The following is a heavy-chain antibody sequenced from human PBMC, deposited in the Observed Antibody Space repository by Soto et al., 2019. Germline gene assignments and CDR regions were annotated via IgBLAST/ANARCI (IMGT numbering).Heavy chain of an antibody. V-gene: IGHV4-31*03. CDR3: ARATGDGYNNWFDP. CDR1: GCSISRGGYY. Sequence: LSLTCTVSGCSISRGGYYWSWIRQHPGKGLEWIGYIYYSGSTYYNPSLKSRVTISVDTSKNQFSLKLSSVTAADTAVYYCARATGDGYNNWFDPWGQGTLVTVSS. D-gene: IGHD5-12*01. J-gene: IGHJ5*02. CDR2: IYYSGST.